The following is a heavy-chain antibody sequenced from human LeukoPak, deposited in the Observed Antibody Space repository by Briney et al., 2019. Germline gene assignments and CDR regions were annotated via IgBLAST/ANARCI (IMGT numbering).Heavy chain of an antibody. Sequence: SETLSLTCTVSGVSISSGGYYWRWIRQHPGKGLEWIGYIYYNGNTYYDPSLKSRVTISVDTSKNQFSLKLSSVTAADTAVYYCARDKVDYGDRSGFDYWGQGTLVTVSS. V-gene: IGHV4-31*03. CDR1: GVSISSGGYY. CDR2: IYYNGNT. J-gene: IGHJ4*02. CDR3: ARDKVDYGDRSGFDY. D-gene: IGHD4-17*01.